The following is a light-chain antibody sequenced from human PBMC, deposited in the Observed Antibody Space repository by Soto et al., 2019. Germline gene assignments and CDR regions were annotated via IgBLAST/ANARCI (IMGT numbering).Light chain of an antibody. CDR2: DAS. CDR3: QQYGNSPFA. Sequence: EIVLTQSPGTLSLSPGERVTLSCRASQSVSSSYLAWYQQKPGQAPRLLIYDASSRATGIPDRFSGSGSGTDFTLTISRLEPEDFPVYYCQQYGNSPFAFGPGTKVDIK. CDR1: QSVSSSY. V-gene: IGKV3-20*01. J-gene: IGKJ3*01.